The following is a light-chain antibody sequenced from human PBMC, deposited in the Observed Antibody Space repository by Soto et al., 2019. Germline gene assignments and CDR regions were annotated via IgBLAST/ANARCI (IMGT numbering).Light chain of an antibody. CDR2: AAS. V-gene: IGKV1-8*01. CDR1: QDICRI. Sequence: TQPPSASGSPGQSVNITWRASQDICRILAWYQQKPGKAPKLLIFAASTLQSGVPSRFSGSGSGTEFTLTISSLQSEDFAVYYCQQYNNWPETFGQGAKVDIK. J-gene: IGKJ1*01. CDR3: QQYNNWPET.